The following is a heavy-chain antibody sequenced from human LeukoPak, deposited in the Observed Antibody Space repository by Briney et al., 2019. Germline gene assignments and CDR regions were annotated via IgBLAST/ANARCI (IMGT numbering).Heavy chain of an antibody. CDR1: GGTFSSYA. D-gene: IGHD5-24*01. V-gene: IGHV1-69*13. CDR2: IIPIFGTA. CDR3: AVEKGRDGYSKFDY. J-gene: IGHJ4*02. Sequence: GASVKVSCKASGGTFSSYAISWVRQAPGQGLEWMGGIIPIFGTANYAQKFQGRVTITADESTSTAYMELSSLRSEDTAVYYCAVEKGRDGYSKFDYWGQGTLVTVSS.